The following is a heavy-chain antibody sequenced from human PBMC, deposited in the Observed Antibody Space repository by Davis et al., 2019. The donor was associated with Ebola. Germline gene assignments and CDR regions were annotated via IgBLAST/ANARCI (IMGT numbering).Heavy chain of an antibody. D-gene: IGHD6-13*01. V-gene: IGHV3-30*03. CDR3: ARTHGYSSSWNDY. J-gene: IGHJ4*02. CDR1: GFTFSSYG. CDR2: ISYDGSNK. Sequence: GGSLRLSCAASGFTFSSYGMHWVRQAPGKGLEWVAVISYDGSNKYYADSVKGRFTISRDNSKNTLYLQMNSLRAEDTAVYYCARTHGYSSSWNDYWGQGTLVTVSS.